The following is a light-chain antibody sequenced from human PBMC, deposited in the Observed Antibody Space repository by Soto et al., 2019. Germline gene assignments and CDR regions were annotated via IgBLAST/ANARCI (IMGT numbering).Light chain of an antibody. CDR1: QDISNY. J-gene: IGKJ1*01. CDR2: AAS. V-gene: IGKV1-27*01. Sequence: DIQMTQSPSSLSASVGDRVTITCRASQDISNYLAWYQQKPGKVPKLLIYAASTLRSGVPSRFSGSGSGTDFTLTISSLQPEDVATYYCQKYNSAPQTFGPGTKVEIK. CDR3: QKYNSAPQT.